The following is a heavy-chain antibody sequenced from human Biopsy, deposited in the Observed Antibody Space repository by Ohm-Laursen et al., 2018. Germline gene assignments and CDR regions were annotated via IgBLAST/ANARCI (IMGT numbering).Heavy chain of an antibody. CDR2: IFNRANA. CDR1: GGSISSGGSY. CDR3: ARGDYFDSNGYFWFDP. J-gene: IGHJ5*02. D-gene: IGHD3-22*01. V-gene: IGHV4-31*01. Sequence: TLSLTCTVSGGSISSGGSYWSWIRQRPGKGLERIGDIFNRANAYYNPSLKNLITISGDTSKNQFSLKLNSVTAADTAVYYCARGDYFDSNGYFWFDPWGQGTLVTVSS.